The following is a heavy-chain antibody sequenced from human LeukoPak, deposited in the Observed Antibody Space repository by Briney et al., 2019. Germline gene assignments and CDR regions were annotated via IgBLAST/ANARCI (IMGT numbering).Heavy chain of an antibody. CDR1: GFTFSHYG. J-gene: IGHJ4*02. D-gene: IGHD2-2*01. CDR3: ADDQPDLP. Sequence: GRSLRLSCVASGFTFSHYGLHWVRQAPGKGLEWVAHISKDGNNKFYVDSLKGRFNVSRDNSKNAVYLQMNGLRTEDTAVYYCADDQPDLPWGQGILVTVSS. CDR2: ISKDGNNK. V-gene: IGHV3-30*18.